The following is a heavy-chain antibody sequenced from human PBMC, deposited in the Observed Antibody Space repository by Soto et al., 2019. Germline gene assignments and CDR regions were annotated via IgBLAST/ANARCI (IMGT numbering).Heavy chain of an antibody. Sequence: QVQLVQSGAEVKKPGASVKVSCKVSGYTLTELSMHWVRQAPGKGLEWMGGFDPEDGETIYAQKFQGRVTMTEDTSTDTAYMELSSLRSEDTAVYYCARVDYNRQLSPYHYGMDVWGQGTTVTVSS. CDR2: FDPEDGET. V-gene: IGHV1-24*01. J-gene: IGHJ6*02. CDR3: ARVDYNRQLSPYHYGMDV. CDR1: GYTLTELS. D-gene: IGHD4-4*01.